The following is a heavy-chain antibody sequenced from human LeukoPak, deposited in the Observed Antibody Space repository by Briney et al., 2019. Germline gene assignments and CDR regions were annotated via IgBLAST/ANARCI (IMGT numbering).Heavy chain of an antibody. D-gene: IGHD2-15*01. J-gene: IGHJ3*02. V-gene: IGHV5-51*01. CDR3: ARRGYCSGGTCFSDAFDI. CDR1: GYSFTNYW. CDR2: IYPGDSDT. Sequence: GESLKISCKGSGYSFTNYWIAWVRQMPGKGLEWMGIIYPGDSDTRYSPSFQGQVTISADKSISTAYLQWNSLKASDTAMYYCARRGYCSGGTCFSDAFDIWRQGTMVTVSS.